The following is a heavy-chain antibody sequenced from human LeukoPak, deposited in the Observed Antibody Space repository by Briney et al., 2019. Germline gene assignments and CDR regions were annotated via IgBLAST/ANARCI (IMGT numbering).Heavy chain of an antibody. V-gene: IGHV1-69*01. D-gene: IGHD3-22*01. J-gene: IGHJ3*02. Sequence: SVKVSCKASGGTFSSYAISWVRQAPGQGLEWMGGIIPIFGTANYAQKFQGRVTITADESTSTAYMELSSLRSEDTAVYYCARTRDSSGYYYDAFDIWGQGTMVTVSS. CDR2: IIPIFGTA. CDR1: GGTFSSYA. CDR3: ARTRDSSGYYYDAFDI.